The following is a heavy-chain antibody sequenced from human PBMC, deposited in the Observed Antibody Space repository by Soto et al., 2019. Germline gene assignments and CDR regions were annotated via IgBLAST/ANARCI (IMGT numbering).Heavy chain of an antibody. CDR2: ITHTGST. CDR1: VGLVSGYS. D-gene: IGHD3-16*02. V-gene: IGHV4-34*01. Sequence: SESLSLGCAVYVGLVSGYSWSWVRQPPGKGLEWIGEITHTGSTNYTPSLKSRGTLSVDTSKNQCSLKLNSLTAADTAVYYCARRTYDYVWGSNRFYAYFDYWGQGTLVTVSS. J-gene: IGHJ4*02. CDR3: ARRTYDYVWGSNRFYAYFDY.